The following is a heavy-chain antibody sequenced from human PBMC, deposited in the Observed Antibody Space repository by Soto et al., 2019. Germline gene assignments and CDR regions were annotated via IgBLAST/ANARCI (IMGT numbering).Heavy chain of an antibody. J-gene: IGHJ6*02. V-gene: IGHV4-34*01. CDR2: INHSGST. D-gene: IGHD3-3*01. CDR1: GGSSSGYY. Sequence: SETLSLTCAVYGGSSSGYYWSWIRQPPGKGLEWIGEINHSGSTNYNPSLKSRVTISVDTSKNQFSLKLSSVTAADTAVYYCARNDVDFWSGYHPRYYYGMDVWRQGTTVTVSS. CDR3: ARNDVDFWSGYHPRYYYGMDV.